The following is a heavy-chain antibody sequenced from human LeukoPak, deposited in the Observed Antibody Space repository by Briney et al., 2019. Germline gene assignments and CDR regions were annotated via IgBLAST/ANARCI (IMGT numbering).Heavy chain of an antibody. CDR3: ASTEMATIAIDY. CDR2: ISSSSSYI. D-gene: IGHD5-24*01. Sequence: GGSLRLSCAASVITFGSYGMTWVRQAPGKGLEWVSSISSSSSYIYYADSVKGRFTISRDNAKNSLYLQMNSLRAEDTAVYYCASTEMATIAIDYWGQGTLVTVSS. J-gene: IGHJ4*02. V-gene: IGHV3-21*01. CDR1: VITFGSYG.